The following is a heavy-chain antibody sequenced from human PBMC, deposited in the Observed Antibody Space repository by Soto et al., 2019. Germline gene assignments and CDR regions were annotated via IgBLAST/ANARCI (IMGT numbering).Heavy chain of an antibody. D-gene: IGHD1-26*01. CDR2: ISYDGSNK. V-gene: IGHV3-30*18. CDR3: AKDAWVGATSELYYFDY. CDR1: GFTFSSYG. Sequence: GGSLRLSCAASGFTFSSYGMHWVRQAPGKGLEWVAVISYDGSNKYYADSVKGRFTISRDNSKNTLYLQMYSLRAEDTAVYYCAKDAWVGATSELYYFDYWGQGTLVTVSS. J-gene: IGHJ4*02.